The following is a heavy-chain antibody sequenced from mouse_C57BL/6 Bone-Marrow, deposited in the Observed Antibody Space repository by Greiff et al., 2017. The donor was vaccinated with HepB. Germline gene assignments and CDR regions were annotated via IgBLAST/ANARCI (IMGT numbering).Heavy chain of an antibody. CDR3: ARCPDYYGSSYWYFDV. J-gene: IGHJ1*03. Sequence: VQLQQSGPELVKPGASVKISCKASGYSFTGYYMNWVKQSPEKSLEWIGEINPSTGGTTYNQKFKAKATLTVDKSSSTAYMQLKSLTSEDSAVYYCARCPDYYGSSYWYFDVWGTGTTVTVSS. D-gene: IGHD1-1*01. CDR1: GYSFTGYY. V-gene: IGHV1-42*01. CDR2: INPSTGGT.